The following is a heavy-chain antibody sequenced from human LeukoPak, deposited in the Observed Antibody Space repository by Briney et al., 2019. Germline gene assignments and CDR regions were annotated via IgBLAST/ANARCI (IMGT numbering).Heavy chain of an antibody. CDR1: GGSFSGYY. J-gene: IGHJ4*02. Sequence: SETLSLTCAVYGGSFSGYYWSWIRQPPGKGLEWIGEINHSGSTNYNPSLKSRVTISVDTSKNQFSLKLSSVTAADTAVYYCVRDELGIHLRNFDYWGQGTLVTVSS. CDR3: VRDELGIHLRNFDY. V-gene: IGHV4-34*01. CDR2: INHSGST. D-gene: IGHD7-27*01.